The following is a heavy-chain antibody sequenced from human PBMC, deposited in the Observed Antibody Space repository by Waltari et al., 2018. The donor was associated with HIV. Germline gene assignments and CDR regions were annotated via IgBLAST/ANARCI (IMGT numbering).Heavy chain of an antibody. V-gene: IGHV3-9*01. CDR3: AKVAMTAVTSYAIDI. CDR2: ISWNSGTI. CDR1: GFKFAGYA. J-gene: IGHJ3*02. D-gene: IGHD4-17*01. Sequence: EVLLVESGGGLVQPGGSLGLSCAALGFKFAGYAMYWVRQAPGRGLEWVSSISWNSGTIGYADSVKGRFTTSRDNAKNSLSLQMNSLRADDTALYYCAKVAMTAVTSYAIDIWGQGTMVTVSS.